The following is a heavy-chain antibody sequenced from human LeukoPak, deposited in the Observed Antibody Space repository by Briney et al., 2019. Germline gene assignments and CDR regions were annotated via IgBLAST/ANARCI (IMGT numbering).Heavy chain of an antibody. CDR1: GGSISNFY. J-gene: IGHJ4*02. Sequence: SETLSLTCTVSGGSISNFYWSWIRQPPGKGLEWTGSIYYSGSTYYNPSLKSRVTISVDTSKNQFSLKLSSVTAADTAVYYCASPGIAVAGTIDYWGQGTLVTVSS. V-gene: IGHV4-39*01. CDR2: IYYSGST. CDR3: ASPGIAVAGTIDY. D-gene: IGHD6-19*01.